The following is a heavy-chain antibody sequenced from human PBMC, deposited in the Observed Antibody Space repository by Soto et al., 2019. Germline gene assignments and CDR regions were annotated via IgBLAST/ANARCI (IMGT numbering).Heavy chain of an antibody. CDR3: ARGFRDYIWGSYPSLIFDY. J-gene: IGHJ4*02. CDR2: INHSGST. D-gene: IGHD3-16*02. Sequence: SETLSLTCAVYGGSFSGYYWSWIRQPPGKGLEWIGEINHSGSTNYNPSLKSRVTISVDTSKNQFSLKLSSVTAADTAVYYCARGFRDYIWGSYPSLIFDYWGQGTLVTV. V-gene: IGHV4-34*01. CDR1: GGSFSGYY.